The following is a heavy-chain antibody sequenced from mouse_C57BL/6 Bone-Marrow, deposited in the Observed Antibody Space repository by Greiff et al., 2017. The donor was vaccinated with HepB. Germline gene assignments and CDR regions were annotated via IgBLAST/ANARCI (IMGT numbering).Heavy chain of an antibody. Sequence: EVKVVESGAELVRPGASVKLSCTASGFNIKDDYMHWVKQRPEQGLEWIGWIDPENGDTEYASKFQGKATITADTSSNTAYLQLSSLTSEDTAVYYCTTGGGYYFDYWGQGTTLTVSS. CDR3: TTGGGYYFDY. CDR2: IDPENGDT. V-gene: IGHV14-4*01. J-gene: IGHJ2*01. CDR1: GFNIKDDY.